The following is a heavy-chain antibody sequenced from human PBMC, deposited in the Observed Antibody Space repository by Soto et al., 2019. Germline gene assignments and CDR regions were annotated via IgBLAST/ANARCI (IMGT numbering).Heavy chain of an antibody. CDR2: IYYSGST. V-gene: IGHV4-31*03. J-gene: IGHJ4*02. CDR3: ARGPGSGWYDY. Sequence: QVQLQESGPGLVKPSQTLSLTCTVSGGSISSDTYYWSWIRQHPGKGLEWIGYIYYSGSTYYNPSLKXRXTXSXXTSKNQFSLKLSSVTAADTAVYYCARGPGSGWYDYWGQGTLVTVSS. D-gene: IGHD6-19*01. CDR1: GGSISSDTYY.